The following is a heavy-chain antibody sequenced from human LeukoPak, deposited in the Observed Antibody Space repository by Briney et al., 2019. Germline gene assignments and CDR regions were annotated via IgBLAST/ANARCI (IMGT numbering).Heavy chain of an antibody. J-gene: IGHJ4*02. CDR2: IKQDGSEK. V-gene: IGHV3-7*01. Sequence: GGSLRLSCAASGFTFSSYWMSWVRQAPGKGLEWVANIKQDGSEKYYVDSVKGRFTISRDNAKNSLYLQMNSLRAEDTAVYYCARDPRAVAGNDPFDYWGQGTLVTVSS. CDR1: GFTFSSYW. CDR3: ARDPRAVAGNDPFDY. D-gene: IGHD6-19*01.